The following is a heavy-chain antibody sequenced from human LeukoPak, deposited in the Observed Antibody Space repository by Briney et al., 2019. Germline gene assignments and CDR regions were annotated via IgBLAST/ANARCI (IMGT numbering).Heavy chain of an antibody. Sequence: PGGSLRLSCAASGFIFDDYGMTWVRQAPGKGLEWVSGINWNGGSTSYADSVKGRFTISRDNSKNTLYLQMNSLRAEDTAVYYCARATAARQHYYYYYYMDVWGKGTTVTVSS. CDR1: GFIFDDYG. CDR3: ARATAARQHYYYYYYMDV. CDR2: INWNGGST. V-gene: IGHV3-20*04. D-gene: IGHD6-6*01. J-gene: IGHJ6*03.